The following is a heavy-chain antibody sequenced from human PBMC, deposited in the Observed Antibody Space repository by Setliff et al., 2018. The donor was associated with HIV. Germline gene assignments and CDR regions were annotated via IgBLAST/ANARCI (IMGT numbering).Heavy chain of an antibody. CDR3: ARDLGGNNPSFYY. J-gene: IGHJ4*02. CDR1: GYTFSNFG. Sequence: SVKVSCKSSGYTFSNFGVSWVRQAPGQGLEWLGRLIPVSDTPNSAQKFHGRVTFIADRSTDTSYMELTSLTSDDTAVYYCARDLGGNNPSFYYWGQGTLVTVSS. V-gene: IGHV1-69*06. D-gene: IGHD3-16*01. CDR2: LIPVSDTP.